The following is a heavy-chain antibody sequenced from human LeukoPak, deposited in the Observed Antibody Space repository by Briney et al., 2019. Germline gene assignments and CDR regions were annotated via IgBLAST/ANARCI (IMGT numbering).Heavy chain of an antibody. J-gene: IGHJ4*02. Sequence: SETLSLTCAVYGGSFSGYYWSWIRQPPGKGLEWIGEINHSGSTNYNPSLKSRVTISVDTSKNQFSLKLSSVTAADAAVYYCAIGRRQYYYGSGSYISSDYWGQGTLVTVSS. V-gene: IGHV4-34*01. D-gene: IGHD3-10*01. CDR2: INHSGST. CDR1: GGSFSGYY. CDR3: AIGRRQYYYGSGSYISSDY.